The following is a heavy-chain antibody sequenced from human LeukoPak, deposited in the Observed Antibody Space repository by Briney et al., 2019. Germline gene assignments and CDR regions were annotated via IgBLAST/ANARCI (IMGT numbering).Heavy chain of an antibody. D-gene: IGHD4-23*01. Sequence: AGGSLKLSCAASGXTFSGSAMHWVRQASGKGLEWVGRIRSKANSYATAYAASVKGRFTISRDNAKNTLYLQMNSLRVEDMAVYYCYGGNAEQWGQGTLVTVSS. CDR3: YGGNAEQ. V-gene: IGHV3-73*01. CDR1: GXTFSGSA. CDR2: IRSKANSYAT. J-gene: IGHJ1*01.